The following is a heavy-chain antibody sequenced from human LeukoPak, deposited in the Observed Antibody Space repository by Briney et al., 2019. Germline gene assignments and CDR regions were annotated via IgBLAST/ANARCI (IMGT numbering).Heavy chain of an antibody. Sequence: SVKVSCKASGGTFSSYAISWVRQAPGQGLEWMGGIIPIFGTANYAQKFQGRVTITADESTSTAYMELSSLRSEDTAVCYCASLGARLSPYYFDYWGQGTLVTVSS. V-gene: IGHV1-69*13. CDR3: ASLGARLSPYYFDY. CDR2: IIPIFGTA. D-gene: IGHD6-6*01. J-gene: IGHJ4*02. CDR1: GGTFSSYA.